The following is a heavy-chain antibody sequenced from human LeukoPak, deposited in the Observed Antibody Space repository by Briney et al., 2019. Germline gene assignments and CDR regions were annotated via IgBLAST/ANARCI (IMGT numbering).Heavy chain of an antibody. V-gene: IGHV4-61*02. D-gene: IGHD3-22*01. CDR2: IYTSGST. J-gene: IGHJ4*02. CDR1: GGSISSGSYY. Sequence: SQTLSLTCTVSGGSISSGSYYWSWIRQPAGKGREWIGRIYTSGSTNYNPTLNSRVTISVDTSKNQFSLKLSSVTAADTAVYYCAREYDSSGYDPYYFDYWGQGTLVTVSS. CDR3: AREYDSSGYDPYYFDY.